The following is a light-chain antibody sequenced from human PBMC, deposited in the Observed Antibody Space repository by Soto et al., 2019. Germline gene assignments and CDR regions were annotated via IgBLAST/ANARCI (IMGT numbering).Light chain of an antibody. J-gene: IGLJ3*02. CDR2: EGN. CDR1: DSDIGGYNL. V-gene: IGLV2-23*01. CDR3: CSYAGRTTWV. Sequence: QSALTQPASVSGSPGQSITISCTGTDSDIGGYNLVSWYQQHPGKAPKVLLYEGNERPSGVSNRFSGSKSGNTASLTISGLQAEYEADYSCCSYAGRTTWVFGGGTKLTVL.